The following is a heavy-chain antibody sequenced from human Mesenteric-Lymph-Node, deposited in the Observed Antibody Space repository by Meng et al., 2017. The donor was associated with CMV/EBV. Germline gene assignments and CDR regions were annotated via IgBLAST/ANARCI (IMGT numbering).Heavy chain of an antibody. D-gene: IGHD3-10*01. CDR2: ISDSGGST. V-gene: IGHV3-23*01. J-gene: IGHJ4*02. Sequence: GGSLRLSCAASAFTFSTYAMNWVRQAPGKGLEWVSGISDSGGSTYYADSVKGRFTISRDNSKKTVHLQMNSLRAEDTALYYCAKDRYSSRGVTFDYWGQGTLVTVSS. CDR3: AKDRYSSRGVTFDY. CDR1: AFTFSTYA.